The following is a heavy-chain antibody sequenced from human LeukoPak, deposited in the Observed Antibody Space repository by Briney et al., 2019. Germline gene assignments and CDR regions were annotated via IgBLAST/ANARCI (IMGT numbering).Heavy chain of an antibody. J-gene: IGHJ4*02. D-gene: IGHD2-2*01. V-gene: IGHV3-30*18. CDR3: AKAGGYCSSTSCLPLGY. CDR2: ISYDGSNT. CDR1: GFTFSSYG. Sequence: GGSLRLSCAASGFTFSSYGMHWVRQAPGKGLEWVAVISYDGSNTYYADSVKGRFTISRDNSKNTLYLQMNSLRAEDTAVYYCAKAGGYCSSTSCLPLGYWGQGTLVTVSS.